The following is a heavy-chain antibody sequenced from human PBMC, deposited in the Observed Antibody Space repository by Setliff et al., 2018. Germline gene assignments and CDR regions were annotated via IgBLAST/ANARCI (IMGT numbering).Heavy chain of an antibody. D-gene: IGHD2-21*02. Sequence: RASVKVSCKASGYTFTSYDINWVRQATGQGLEWMGWMNPNSGNTGYAQKFQGRVTMTRNTSISTAYMELSSLRSEDTAVYYCARAPDCGGDCYAPTPKYYYYYYGMDVWGQGTTVTVSS. V-gene: IGHV1-8*01. J-gene: IGHJ6*02. CDR1: GYTFTSYD. CDR2: MNPNSGNT. CDR3: ARAPDCGGDCYAPTPKYYYYYYGMDV.